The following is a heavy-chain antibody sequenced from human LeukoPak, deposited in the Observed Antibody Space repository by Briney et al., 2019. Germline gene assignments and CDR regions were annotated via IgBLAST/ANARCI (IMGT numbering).Heavy chain of an antibody. D-gene: IGHD2-8*01. CDR2: INHSGTT. V-gene: IGHV4-34*01. CDR3: ASNGPLLSDTNHYYLNY. CDR1: GGSFSEYY. Sequence: KPSETLSLTCGVFGGSFSEYYWTWIRQSPGKGLEWIGEINHSGTTNYNPSLESRVTISVDTSKNQFSLNLSSVTAADTAVYYCASNGPLLSDTNHYYLNYWGQGTLVTVSS. J-gene: IGHJ4*02.